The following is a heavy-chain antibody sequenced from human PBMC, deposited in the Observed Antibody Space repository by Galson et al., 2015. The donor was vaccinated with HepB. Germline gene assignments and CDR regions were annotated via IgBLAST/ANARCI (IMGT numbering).Heavy chain of an antibody. Sequence: SLRLSCAASGFTFSTYAMHWVRQAPGKGLEWVALISYDGSNKYYADSVEGLFTISRDNSKNTLYLQMNNLRPEDTAVYYCASGGGWGYYYYGMDVWGQGTTVTVSS. CDR3: ASGGGWGYYYYGMDV. V-gene: IGHV3-30-3*01. CDR1: GFTFSTYA. CDR2: ISYDGSNK. J-gene: IGHJ6*02. D-gene: IGHD6-19*01.